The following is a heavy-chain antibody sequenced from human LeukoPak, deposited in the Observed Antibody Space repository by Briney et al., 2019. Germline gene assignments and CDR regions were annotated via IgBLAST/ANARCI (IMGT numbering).Heavy chain of an antibody. D-gene: IGHD3-22*01. J-gene: IGHJ5*02. CDR1: GYSFSSYW. CDR2: IYPGDSDT. CDR3: AKSPSGFTYGRNWLDP. Sequence: GESLKISCKGSGYSFSSYWIAWVRQMPGKGLEWIGIIYPGDSDTRYSPSFEGQVTISADKSISTAYLQWRSLKASDTAMYYCAKSPSGFTYGRNWLDPWGQGTLVTVSS. V-gene: IGHV5-51*01.